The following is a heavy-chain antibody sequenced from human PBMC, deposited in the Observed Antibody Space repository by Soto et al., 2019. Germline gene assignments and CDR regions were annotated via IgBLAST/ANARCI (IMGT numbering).Heavy chain of an antibody. CDR2: INVGNGNT. Sequence: ASVKVSCKASGYTFTDYAIHWVRQAPGQGLEWMGWINVGNGNTGYSRKFQGRVTNVRDMSASTAYIEVTSLTSEDTAIYYCAREGAHYNTLDHWGQGHLVTVSS. J-gene: IGHJ4*02. V-gene: IGHV1-3*01. CDR3: AREGAHYNTLDH. D-gene: IGHD4-4*01. CDR1: GYTFTDYA.